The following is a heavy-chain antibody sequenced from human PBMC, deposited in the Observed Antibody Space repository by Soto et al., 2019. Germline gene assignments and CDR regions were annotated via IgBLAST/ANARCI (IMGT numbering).Heavy chain of an antibody. CDR1: GSTFSSYA. Sequence: QVQLVESGGGVVQPGRSLRLSCAASGSTFSSYAMHWVRQAPGKGLEWVAVTLYDGSNQYYADSVKGRFTSSRDNAKNTLYLQMNSLRAEDTAVYYCAREVEGMDVWGQGTTVTVSS. V-gene: IGHV3-30-3*01. D-gene: IGHD2-15*01. CDR2: TLYDGSNQ. CDR3: AREVEGMDV. J-gene: IGHJ6*02.